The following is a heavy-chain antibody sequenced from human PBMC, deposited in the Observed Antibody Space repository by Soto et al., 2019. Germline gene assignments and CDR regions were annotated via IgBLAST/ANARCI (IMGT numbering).Heavy chain of an antibody. CDR2: ISAYNGNT. Sequence: ASAKVSCKASGDTFASFGFSWVRQAPGQGLEWLGWISAYNGNTHYAQKVRDRVTLTTDTSTNTAYMELRSLTSDDTAVYYCARDQESITDRILQYWGQGTTVTVSS. CDR3: ARDQESITDRILQY. D-gene: IGHD3-10*01. V-gene: IGHV1-18*01. CDR1: GDTFASFG. J-gene: IGHJ6*02.